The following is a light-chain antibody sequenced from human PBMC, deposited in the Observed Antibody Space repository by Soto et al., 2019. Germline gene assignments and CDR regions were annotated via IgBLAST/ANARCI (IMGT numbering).Light chain of an antibody. V-gene: IGLV1-44*01. Sequence: QSVLTQPPSASGTPGQRVTISCSGSSSNIGSNPVYWYQQLPGTAPKVLIYSDNQRPSGVPDRFSGSKSGTSASLAISGLQSEDEADYYCAAWDDSLNVVFGGGTKLTVL. CDR1: SSNIGSNP. CDR3: AAWDDSLNVV. J-gene: IGLJ2*01. CDR2: SDN.